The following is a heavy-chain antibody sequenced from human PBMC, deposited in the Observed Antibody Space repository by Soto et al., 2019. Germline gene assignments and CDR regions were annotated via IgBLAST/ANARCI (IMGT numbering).Heavy chain of an antibody. V-gene: IGHV3-23*01. CDR3: AKVQGETFNKWYFHY. CDR1: GFTFSSYA. D-gene: IGHD3-16*01. Sequence: EVQLLESGGGLVQPGGSLRLSCAASGFTFSSYAMTWVRQAPGKGLEWVSVITGGVGVTYYADSVKGRFTISRDNSKNTLYLQMNILRAEDTAVYNCAKVQGETFNKWYFHYWGQGTLVTVSS. CDR2: ITGGVGVT. J-gene: IGHJ4*02.